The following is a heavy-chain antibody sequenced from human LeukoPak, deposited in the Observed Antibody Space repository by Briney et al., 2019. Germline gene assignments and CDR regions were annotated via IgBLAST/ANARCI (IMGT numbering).Heavy chain of an antibody. D-gene: IGHD4-17*01. Sequence: SETLSLTCTVSGGSISSGGFHWGWIRQPPGKGLEWVGVIHYSGSTSYTPSLKSRVTMSVDTSKNQFSLKLSSVTAADTAIYYCARTTDRGDYDPWGQGTLVIVSS. J-gene: IGHJ5*02. CDR2: IHYSGST. CDR1: GGSISSGGFH. V-gene: IGHV4-39*01. CDR3: ARTTDRGDYDP.